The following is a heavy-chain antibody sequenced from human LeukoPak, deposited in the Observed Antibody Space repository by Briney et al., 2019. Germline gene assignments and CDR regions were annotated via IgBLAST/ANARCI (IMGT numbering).Heavy chain of an antibody. CDR2: ISGSGGST. Sequence: AGGSLRLSCTVSGTATGFSFKNVWMSWVRQAPGKGLEWVSGISGSGGSTYHADSVKGRFTISRDNSKNTLYLQMNSLRAEDTAVYYCAKELDSSGYFDYWGQGTLVTVSS. CDR1: GTATGFSFKNVW. CDR3: AKELDSSGYFDY. V-gene: IGHV3-23*01. J-gene: IGHJ4*02. D-gene: IGHD3-22*01.